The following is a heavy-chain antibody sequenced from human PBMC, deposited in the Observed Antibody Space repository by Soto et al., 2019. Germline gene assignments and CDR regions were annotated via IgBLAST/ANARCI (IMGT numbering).Heavy chain of an antibody. CDR2: IHSDGSTT. CDR3: VRGDDGATDL. Sequence: EVQLVESEGGLVQRGGSLRLSCAASGFTFNYYWMHWVRQAPGQGLVWVSHIHSDGSTTTYSDSVKGRFTISRDNAKNELYLQMHRRSAEDPAAYYCVRGDDGATDLWGQGTTVTVSS. J-gene: IGHJ3*01. CDR1: GFTFNYYW. V-gene: IGHV3-74*01. D-gene: IGHD4-17*01.